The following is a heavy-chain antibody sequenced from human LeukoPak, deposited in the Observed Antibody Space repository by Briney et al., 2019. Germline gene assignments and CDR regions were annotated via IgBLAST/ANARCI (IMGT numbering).Heavy chain of an antibody. Sequence: GGSLRLSCTASGFTVSGNYMNWVRQAPGKGLEWVSVIYTDGNIYYADSVRGRFTISKDNSKNTVDLLMNSLRAEDTAVYYCAKGQTYYDILTGPGADDYWGQGTLVTVSS. CDR1: GFTVSGNY. CDR3: AKGQTYYDILTGPGADDY. J-gene: IGHJ4*02. D-gene: IGHD3-9*01. CDR2: IYTDGNI. V-gene: IGHV3-66*02.